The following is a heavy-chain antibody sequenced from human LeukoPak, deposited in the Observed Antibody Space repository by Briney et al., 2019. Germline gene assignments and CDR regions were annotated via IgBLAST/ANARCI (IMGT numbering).Heavy chain of an antibody. J-gene: IGHJ5*02. CDR1: GGSISSYY. Sequence: ETLSLTCTVSGGSISSYYWSWIRQPPGKGLEGIGYVYYSGSTTYNPALKNRVTISVDTSKNQFSLELSSVTAADAAVYYCARAHVRGVRNWSDPGGQGTLVTVPS. CDR3: ARAHVRGVRNWSDP. D-gene: IGHD3-10*01. CDR2: VYYSGST. V-gene: IGHV4-59*01.